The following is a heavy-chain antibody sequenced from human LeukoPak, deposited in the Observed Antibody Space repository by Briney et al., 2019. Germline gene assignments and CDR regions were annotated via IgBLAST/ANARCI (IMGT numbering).Heavy chain of an antibody. CDR2: INHSGST. CDR1: GGSFSGYH. CDR3: ARGKWLQLRDYYYYGLDA. Sequence: NPSETLSLTCAVYGGSFSGYHWSWIRQPPGKGLEWIGEINHSGSTNYNPSLKSRVTTSVDTSKNQFSLKLSSVTAADTAVYYCARGKWLQLRDYYYYGLDAWGQGTTVTVSS. V-gene: IGHV4-34*01. D-gene: IGHD5-24*01. J-gene: IGHJ6*02.